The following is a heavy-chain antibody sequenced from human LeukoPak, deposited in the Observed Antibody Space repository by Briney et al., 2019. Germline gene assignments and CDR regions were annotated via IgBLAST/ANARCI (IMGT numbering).Heavy chain of an antibody. D-gene: IGHD3-22*01. Sequence: GASVKVSCKASGYTFTSYDINWVRQATGQGLEWMGWMNPNSGNTGYAQKLQGRVTMTRNTSISTAYMELRSLRSEDTAVYYCAQDYYDRSGLLALWGRGTLVTVSS. CDR1: GYTFTSYD. CDR2: MNPNSGNT. CDR3: AQDYYDRSGLLAL. V-gene: IGHV1-8*01. J-gene: IGHJ2*01.